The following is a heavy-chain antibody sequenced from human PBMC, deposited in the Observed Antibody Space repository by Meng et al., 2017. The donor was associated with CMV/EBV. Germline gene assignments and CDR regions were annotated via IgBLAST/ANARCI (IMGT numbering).Heavy chain of an antibody. Sequence: GASLKISCAASGFTFSSYWMHWVRQAPGKGLVWVSRINSDGSSTSYADSVKGRFTISRDNAKNTLYLQMNSLRAEDTAVYYCARDLPYCSSTSCYSTWYYYYGMDVWGQGTTVTVSS. D-gene: IGHD2-2*02. CDR1: GFTFSSYW. V-gene: IGHV3-74*01. J-gene: IGHJ6*02. CDR2: INSDGSST. CDR3: ARDLPYCSSTSCYSTWYYYYGMDV.